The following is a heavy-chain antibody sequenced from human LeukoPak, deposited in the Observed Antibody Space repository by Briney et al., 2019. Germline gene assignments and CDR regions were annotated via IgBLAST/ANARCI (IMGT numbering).Heavy chain of an antibody. CDR3: AGYGDSDDAFDI. D-gene: IGHD4-17*01. CDR1: GGSISSDY. J-gene: IGHJ3*02. Sequence: SETLSLTCTVSGGSISSDYWSWIRQPPGKVLEWIGYIYYSGSTNYNPSLKSRVTISVDTSKNQFSLKLSSVTAADTAVYYCAGYGDSDDAFDIWGQGTMVTVSS. V-gene: IGHV4-59*01. CDR2: IYYSGST.